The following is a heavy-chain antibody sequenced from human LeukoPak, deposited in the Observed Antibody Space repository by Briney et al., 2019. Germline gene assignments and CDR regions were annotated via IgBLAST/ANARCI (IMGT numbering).Heavy chain of an antibody. Sequence: SETLSLTCSASGGSVSGYYWGWIRQPAGKGLEWIGRIYTNGSTNYNPSLKSRVTISLDNSKNQFSLTLTSVTAADTAIYFCARTVFGSTSPTRYYYYMDVWGKGATVTVSS. CDR2: IYTNGST. J-gene: IGHJ6*03. D-gene: IGHD2-2*01. CDR3: ARTVFGSTSPTRYYYYMDV. V-gene: IGHV4-4*07. CDR1: GGSVSGYY.